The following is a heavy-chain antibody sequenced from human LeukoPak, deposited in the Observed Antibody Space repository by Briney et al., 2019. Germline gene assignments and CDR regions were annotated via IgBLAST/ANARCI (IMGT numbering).Heavy chain of an antibody. D-gene: IGHD3-22*01. Sequence: GASVKVSCKASGYTFTSYGLTWVRQAPGQGLEWMGWISAYNGHTKYPQKLQGRVTMTTDTSTSTAYMELRSLRSDDTAVYYCARGFPPRRNYDSSSYYSYYFDYWGQGTLVTVSS. CDR1: GYTFTSYG. J-gene: IGHJ4*02. CDR3: ARGFPPRRNYDSSSYYSYYFDY. CDR2: ISAYNGHT. V-gene: IGHV1-18*01.